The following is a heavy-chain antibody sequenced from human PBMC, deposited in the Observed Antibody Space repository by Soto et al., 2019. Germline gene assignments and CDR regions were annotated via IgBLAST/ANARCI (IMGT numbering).Heavy chain of an antibody. Sequence: SETLSLTCTVSGGSILDSTYYWAWVRQPPGKGLEWIGEIYHSGSTNYNPSLKSRVTISVDKSKNQFSLKLSSVTAADTAVYYCATLYGSGSYYKVARDAFDIWGQGTMVTVS. CDR2: IYHSGST. CDR3: ATLYGSGSYYKVARDAFDI. J-gene: IGHJ3*02. D-gene: IGHD3-10*01. V-gene: IGHV4-39*07. CDR1: GGSILDSTYY.